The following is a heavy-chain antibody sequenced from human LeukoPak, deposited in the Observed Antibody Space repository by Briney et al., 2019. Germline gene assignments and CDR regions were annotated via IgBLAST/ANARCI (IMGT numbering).Heavy chain of an antibody. D-gene: IGHD3-3*01. CDR2: IPYDGGNK. J-gene: IGHJ4*02. Sequence: GGSLRLSCAASGFTFSNYGMHWVRQAPGKGLEWVAFIPYDGGNKFYADSVKGRFTISRDNLKNTLFLQVNSLRPEDTAVYYCAKVSQYDFWSGYFDYWGQGTLVTVSS. CDR1: GFTFSNYG. CDR3: AKVSQYDFWSGYFDY. V-gene: IGHV3-30*02.